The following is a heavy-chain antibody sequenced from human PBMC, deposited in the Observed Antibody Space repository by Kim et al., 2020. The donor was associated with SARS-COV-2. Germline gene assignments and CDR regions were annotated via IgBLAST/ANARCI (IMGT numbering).Heavy chain of an antibody. J-gene: IGHJ4*02. CDR1: GGSFSGYY. D-gene: IGHD1-26*01. CDR3: ARTKGRYGSVDY. CDR2: INHSGST. Sequence: SETLSLTCAVYGGSFSGYYWSWIRQPPGKGLEWIGEINHSGSTNYNPSLKSRVTISVDTSKNQFSLKLSSVTAADTAVYYCARTKGRYGSVDYWGQGTLVPVSS. V-gene: IGHV4-34*01.